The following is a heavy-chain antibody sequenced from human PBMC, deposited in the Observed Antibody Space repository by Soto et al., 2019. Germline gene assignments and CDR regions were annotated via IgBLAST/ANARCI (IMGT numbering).Heavy chain of an antibody. J-gene: IGHJ4*02. V-gene: IGHV4-39*01. D-gene: IGHD6-19*01. Sequence: PSETLSLTCRVSGDSISDTIYYWGWIRQPPGKGLEWIGSIHYSGSTQFHPTLTSRVTISVATSKNEFSLRLRAVNASDTGVYYCARHLKAVDAATAYWGQGIPVTVSS. CDR3: ARHLKAVDAATAY. CDR2: IHYSGST. CDR1: GDSISDTIYY.